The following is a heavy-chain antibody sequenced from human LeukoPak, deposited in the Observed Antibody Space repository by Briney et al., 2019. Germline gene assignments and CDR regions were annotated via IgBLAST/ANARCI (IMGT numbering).Heavy chain of an antibody. V-gene: IGHV4-34*01. J-gene: IGHJ6*02. CDR2: INHSGST. D-gene: IGHD3-3*01. Sequence: SETLSLTCAVYGGSFSGYYWSWIRQPPGKGLEWIGEINHSGSTNYNPSLKSRVTISVDTSKNQFSLKLSSVTAADTAVYYCARALITIFGVVIHYGMDVWGQGTTVTVSS. CDR3: ARALITIFGVVIHYGMDV. CDR1: GGSFSGYY.